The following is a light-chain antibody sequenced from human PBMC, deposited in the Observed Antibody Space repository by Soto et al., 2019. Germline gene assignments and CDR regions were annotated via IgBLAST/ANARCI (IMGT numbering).Light chain of an antibody. CDR3: SSYTSSSTVWV. CDR1: SSDVGGYNY. V-gene: IGLV2-14*01. CDR2: DVS. J-gene: IGLJ2*01. Sequence: QSALTQPASVSGSPGQSITISCTGTSSDVGGYNYVSWYQQHPGKAPKLMIYDVSNRPSGVSNRFSGSKSGNTASLTISGLQAEDEADYYCSSYTSSSTVWVFGGGTKVTVL.